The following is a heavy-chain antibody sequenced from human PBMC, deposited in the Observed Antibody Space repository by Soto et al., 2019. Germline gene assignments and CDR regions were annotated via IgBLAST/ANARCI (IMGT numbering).Heavy chain of an antibody. V-gene: IGHV1-69*13. CDR3: ARGYDSSGYYNWFDP. CDR2: IIPIFGTA. CDR1: GGTFSSYA. D-gene: IGHD3-22*01. Sequence: GASVKVSCKASGGTFSSYAISWVRQAPGQGLEWMGGIIPIFGTANYAQKFQGRVTITADESTSTAYMELSSLRSEDMAVYYCARGYDSSGYYNWFDPWGQGTLVTVSS. J-gene: IGHJ5*02.